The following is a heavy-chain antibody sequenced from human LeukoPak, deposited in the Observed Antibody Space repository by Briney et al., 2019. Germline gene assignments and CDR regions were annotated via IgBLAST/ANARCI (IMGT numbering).Heavy chain of an antibody. CDR3: ARGQRRLQDY. V-gene: IGHV4-59*01. CDR1: GGSISSYY. Sequence: PSETLSLTCTVSGGSISSYYWSWIRQPPREGLEWIGYIYYSGSTNYNPSLKSRVTISVDTSKNQFSLKLSSVTAADTAVYYCARGQRRLQDYWGQGTLVTVSS. J-gene: IGHJ4*02. CDR2: IYYSGST.